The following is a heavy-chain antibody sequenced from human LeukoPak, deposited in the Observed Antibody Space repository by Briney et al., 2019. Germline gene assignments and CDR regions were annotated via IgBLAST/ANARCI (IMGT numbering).Heavy chain of an antibody. D-gene: IGHD3-22*01. Sequence: SVKVSCKASGGTFSSYAISWVRQAPGQGLEWMGGIIPIFGTANYAQKFQGRVTITADESTSTAYMELSSLRSEDTAVYYCARAGASYYYDSSGYYFPYWGQGTLVTVSS. CDR3: ARAGASYYYDSSGYYFPY. CDR2: IIPIFGTA. V-gene: IGHV1-69*13. J-gene: IGHJ4*02. CDR1: GGTFSSYA.